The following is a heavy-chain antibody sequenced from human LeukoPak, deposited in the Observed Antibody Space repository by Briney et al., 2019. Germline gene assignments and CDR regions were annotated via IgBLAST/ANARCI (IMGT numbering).Heavy chain of an antibody. CDR3: ARGGRRWLQLLGFVGDGLFDY. D-gene: IGHD5-24*01. J-gene: IGHJ4*02. Sequence: GGSLRLSCAASGFNFSDYYMSWIRQAPGKGLEWVSYISGSGSTIYYADSVKGRFTISRDNAKNSLYLQMNSLRAEDTAVYYCARGGRRWLQLLGFVGDGLFDYWGQGTLVTVSS. CDR2: ISGSGSTI. V-gene: IGHV3-11*01. CDR1: GFNFSDYY.